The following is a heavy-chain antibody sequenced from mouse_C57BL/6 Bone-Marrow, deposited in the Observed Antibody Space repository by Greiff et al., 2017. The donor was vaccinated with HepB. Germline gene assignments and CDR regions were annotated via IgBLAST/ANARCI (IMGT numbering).Heavy chain of an antibody. CDR2: IDPSDSCT. J-gene: IGHJ4*01. Sequence: QVQLQQPGAELVKPGASVKLSCKASGYTFTSYWMQWVKQRPGQGLEWIGEIDPSDSCTNYNQTFKGKATLTVDTSSSTAYMQLSSLTSEDSAVYYCARGGLSMDYWGQGTSVTVSS. D-gene: IGHD3-3*01. CDR1: GYTFTSYW. CDR3: ARGGLSMDY. V-gene: IGHV1-50*01.